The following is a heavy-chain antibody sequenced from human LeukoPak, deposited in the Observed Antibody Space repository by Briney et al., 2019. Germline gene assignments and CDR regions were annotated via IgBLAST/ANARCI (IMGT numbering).Heavy chain of an antibody. Sequence: KPSETLSLTCTVSGGSISSCYWNWIRQPPGKGLEWIGYICYSGTTNYNPSLKSRVTISVDTSKNQFSLKLSSVTAADTAVYYCARGVYIAAAQYGYWGQGTLVTVSS. CDR3: ARGVYIAAAQYGY. D-gene: IGHD6-13*01. J-gene: IGHJ4*02. V-gene: IGHV4-59*01. CDR1: GGSISSCY. CDR2: ICYSGTT.